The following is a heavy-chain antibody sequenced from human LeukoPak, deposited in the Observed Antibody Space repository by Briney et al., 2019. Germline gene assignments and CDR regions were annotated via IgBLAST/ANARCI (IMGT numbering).Heavy chain of an antibody. D-gene: IGHD3-10*01. CDR3: ATAGPISGRHNYFDS. J-gene: IGHJ4*02. CDR2: IYYSGST. V-gene: IGHV4-61*08. CDR1: GGSISSGDYY. Sequence: SETLSLTCTVSGGSISSGDYYWSWIRQPPGKGLEYIGYIYYSGSTNYNPSLKSRVTISVDTSKNQFSLKLTSVTAADTAVYYCATAGPISGRHNYFDSWGQGTLVTVSS.